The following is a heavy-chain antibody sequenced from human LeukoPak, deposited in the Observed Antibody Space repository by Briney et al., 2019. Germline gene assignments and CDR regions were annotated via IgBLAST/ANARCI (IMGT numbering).Heavy chain of an antibody. Sequence: AGGSLRLSCAASGFTFSSYSMNWVRQAPGKGLEWVSYISNSSSDIYYADSVKGRFTISRDNAKNSLYLRMNSLRAEDTAVYDCARDLEDLVPLYGMDVWGKGSTVTVSS. V-gene: IGHV3-21*01. CDR2: ISNSSSDI. CDR3: ARDLEDLVPLYGMDV. D-gene: IGHD4/OR15-4a*01. CDR1: GFTFSSYS. J-gene: IGHJ6*04.